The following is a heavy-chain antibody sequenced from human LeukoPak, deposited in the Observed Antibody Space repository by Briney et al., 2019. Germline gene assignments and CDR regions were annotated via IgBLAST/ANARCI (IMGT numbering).Heavy chain of an antibody. CDR3: ARHLSVEMATITSLDY. CDR1: GYSFTSYW. V-gene: IGHV5-51*01. D-gene: IGHD5-24*01. CDR2: IYPGDSDT. Sequence: GESLKISCKGSGYSFTSYWIGWVRQMPGKGLEWMGIIYPGDSDTRYSPSFQGQVTISADKSISTACLQWSSLKASDTAMYYCARHLSVEMATITSLDYWGQGTLVTVSS. J-gene: IGHJ4*02.